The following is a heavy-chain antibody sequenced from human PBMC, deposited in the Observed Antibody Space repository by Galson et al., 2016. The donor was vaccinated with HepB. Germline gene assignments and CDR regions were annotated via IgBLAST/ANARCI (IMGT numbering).Heavy chain of an antibody. V-gene: IGHV4-39*01. J-gene: IGHJ4*02. D-gene: IGHD6-13*01. CDR2: IYYSGST. CDR1: GGSISSRSYY. CDR3: ARAQVGEIAAAGTWFDY. Sequence: LSLTCTVSGGSISSRSYYWGWIRQPPGKGLEWIGSIYYSGSTYYNPSLTSRVTISVDTSKNQFSLKLSSVTAADTAVYYCARAQVGEIAAAGTWFDYWGQGTLVTVSS.